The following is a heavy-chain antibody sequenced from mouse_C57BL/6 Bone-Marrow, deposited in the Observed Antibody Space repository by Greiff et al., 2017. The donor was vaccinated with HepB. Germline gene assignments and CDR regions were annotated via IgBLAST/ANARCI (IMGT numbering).Heavy chain of an antibody. V-gene: IGHV1-54*01. D-gene: IGHD1-1*01. Sequence: QVQLKQSGAELVRPGTSVKVSCKASGYAFTNYLIEWVKQRPGQGLEWIGVINPGSGGTNYNEKFKGKATLTADKSSSTAYMQLSSLTSEDSAVYFCARRGSSPWFAYWGQGTLVTVSA. CDR1: GYAFTNYL. CDR2: INPGSGGT. J-gene: IGHJ3*01. CDR3: ARRGSSPWFAY.